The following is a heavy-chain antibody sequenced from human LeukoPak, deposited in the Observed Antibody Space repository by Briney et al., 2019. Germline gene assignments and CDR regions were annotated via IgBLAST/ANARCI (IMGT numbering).Heavy chain of an antibody. CDR3: VRVRHGDSFDF. V-gene: IGHV3-23*01. Sequence: GGSLRLSCAASGCTFNNYAMSWVRQAPGKGLEWVSSISGGGDTSYYADSVRGRFTISRDTSKNMLFLQMDSLRAEDTALYYCVRVRHGDSFDFWGQGTLVTVSS. D-gene: IGHD4-17*01. CDR2: ISGGGDTS. J-gene: IGHJ4*02. CDR1: GCTFNNYA.